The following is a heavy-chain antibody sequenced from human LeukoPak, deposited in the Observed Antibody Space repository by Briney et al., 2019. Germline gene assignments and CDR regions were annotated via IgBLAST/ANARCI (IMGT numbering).Heavy chain of an antibody. Sequence: GESLKISCKGSGYSFSSYWIGWVRQMPGKGLEWMGIIYPGDSDTRYSPSFQGQVTISADKSISTAYLQWSSLKASDTAMYYCARGYCSSTSCEDYWGQGTLVTVSS. CDR3: ARGYCSSTSCEDY. V-gene: IGHV5-51*01. CDR1: GYSFSSYW. J-gene: IGHJ4*02. D-gene: IGHD2-2*01. CDR2: IYPGDSDT.